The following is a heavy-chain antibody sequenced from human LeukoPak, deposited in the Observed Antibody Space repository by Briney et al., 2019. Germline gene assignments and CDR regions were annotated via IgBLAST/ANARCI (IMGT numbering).Heavy chain of an antibody. D-gene: IGHD2-2*01. Sequence: GGSLRLSCAASGFTFNSYNMNWVRQAPGKGLEWVSYISSSSTTIYYSDSVKGRFTISRDNAKNSLYLQMNSLRAEDTAVYYCAKVGGRWVVPAAHFDYWGQGTLVTVSP. V-gene: IGHV3-48*04. CDR3: AKVGGRWVVPAAHFDY. J-gene: IGHJ4*02. CDR1: GFTFNSYN. CDR2: ISSSSTTI.